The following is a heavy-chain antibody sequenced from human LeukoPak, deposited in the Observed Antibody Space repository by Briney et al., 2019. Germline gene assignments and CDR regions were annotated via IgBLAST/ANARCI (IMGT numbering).Heavy chain of an antibody. CDR1: GFTFSSYS. CDR2: ISSSSSYI. J-gene: IGHJ6*02. CDR3: ARDYDILTTYYYYGMDV. V-gene: IGHV3-21*01. Sequence: PGRSLRLSCAASGFTFSSYSMNWVRQAPGKGLEWVSSISSSSSYIYYADSVKGRFTISRDNAKNSLYLQMNSLRAEDTAVYYCARDYDILTTYYYYGMDVWGQGTTVTVSS. D-gene: IGHD3-9*01.